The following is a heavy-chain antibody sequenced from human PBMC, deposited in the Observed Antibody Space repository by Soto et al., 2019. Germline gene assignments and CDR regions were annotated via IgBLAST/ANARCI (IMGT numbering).Heavy chain of an antibody. CDR1: GFTFSSSW. D-gene: IGHD2-2*01. CDR3: ARVGVCSSSRCYADH. CDR2: IDQDGNHT. J-gene: IGHJ4*02. V-gene: IGHV3-7*04. Sequence: DVQVVESGGGLVQPGGSLRLSCVASGFTFSSSWMSWVRQVPGKGPEWVANIDQDGNHTYYVESVRGRFIISRDNAKNSLYLQMHSLRADDSAVYYCARVGVCSSSRCYADHWGQGTLVTVSS.